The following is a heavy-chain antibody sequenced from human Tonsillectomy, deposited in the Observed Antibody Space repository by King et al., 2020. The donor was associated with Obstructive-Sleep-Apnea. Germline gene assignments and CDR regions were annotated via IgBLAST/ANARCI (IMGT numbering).Heavy chain of an antibody. CDR3: AKARQPYVSGEDYFDY. J-gene: IGHJ4*02. V-gene: IGHV3-23*04. CDR1: GFTFSSYA. CDR2: FSGIGGST. Sequence: VQLVESGGGLVQPGGSLRLSCEAPGFTFSSYAMSWARQAPGRGLDGVSVFSGIGGSTYYPNSVKGRFTISRDNSKTTLYLQMNSLRAEDTAVYYCAKARQPYVSGEDYFDYWGQGTLVTVSS. D-gene: IGHD6-19*01.